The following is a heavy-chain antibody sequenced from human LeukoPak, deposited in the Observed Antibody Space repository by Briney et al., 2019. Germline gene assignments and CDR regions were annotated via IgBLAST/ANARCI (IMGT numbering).Heavy chain of an antibody. Sequence: GGSLRLSCAASGFTFSSFWMHWVRHAPGQGPVWVSGIKTDGSDTRYADSVKGRFTISRDNAKSTLYLQMSSLRAEDTAMYYCARDFKDVSPWGPGTLVTVSS. CDR2: IKTDGSDT. CDR1: GFTFSSFW. J-gene: IGHJ5*02. CDR3: ARDFKDVSP. V-gene: IGHV3-74*01.